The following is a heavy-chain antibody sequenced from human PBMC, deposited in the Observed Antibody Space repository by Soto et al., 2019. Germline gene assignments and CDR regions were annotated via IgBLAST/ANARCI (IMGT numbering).Heavy chain of an antibody. CDR2: SIPIFGTA. D-gene: IGHD3-16*01. Sequence: QVQLVQSGTEVKKPGSSVRVSCKASGGTSNRFAFSWVRQAPGQGLEWMGGSIPIFGTANYAPRFRGRATITADESTSTGYMELSGLRSDDTATYYCATGRGSGGFDSWGQGTQVLVSS. J-gene: IGHJ4*02. CDR1: GGTSNRFA. CDR3: ATGRGSGGFDS. V-gene: IGHV1-69*01.